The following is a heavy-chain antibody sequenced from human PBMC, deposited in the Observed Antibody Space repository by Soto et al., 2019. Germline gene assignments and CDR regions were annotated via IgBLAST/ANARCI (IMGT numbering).Heavy chain of an antibody. CDR2: IYSSGVT. J-gene: IGHJ4*02. CDR3: ATKPNGLYYFDY. V-gene: IGHV4-31*03. D-gene: IGHD2-8*01. CDR1: GGSISSGGYY. Sequence: SETLSLTCTVSGGSISSGGYYWSWIRQHPGKGLEWIGYIYSSGVTYYDPSLKSRVTMSVDMSKNQFSLRLSSVTAADTAVYYCATKPNGLYYFDYWGQGAQVTVSS.